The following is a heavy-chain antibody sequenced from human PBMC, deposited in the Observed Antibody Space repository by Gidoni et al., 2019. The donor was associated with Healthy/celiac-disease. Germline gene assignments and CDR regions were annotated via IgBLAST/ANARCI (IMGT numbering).Heavy chain of an antibody. D-gene: IGHD3-22*01. CDR2: ISGSGGST. J-gene: IGHJ4*02. CDR3: AKVYSGPFGYDSSGYPTSY. CDR1: GFTFSSYA. Sequence: EVQLLESGGGLVQPGGSLRLSCAASGFTFSSYAMSWVRQAPGQGLEWVSAISGSGGSTYYADSVKGRFTISRDNSKNTLYLQMNSLRAEDTAVYYCAKVYSGPFGYDSSGYPTSYWGQGTLVTVSS. V-gene: IGHV3-23*01.